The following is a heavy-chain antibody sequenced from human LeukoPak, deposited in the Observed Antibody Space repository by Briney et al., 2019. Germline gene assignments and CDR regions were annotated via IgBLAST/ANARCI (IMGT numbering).Heavy chain of an antibody. V-gene: IGHV1-69*13. CDR2: IIPIFGTA. Sequence: SVTVSCKASGGTFSSYAISWVRQAPGQGLEWMGGIIPIFGTANYAQKFQGRVTITADESTSTAYMELSSLRSEDTAVYYCASVDTGARVYYYYGMDVWGQGTTVTVSS. CDR1: GGTFSSYA. D-gene: IGHD5-18*01. CDR3: ASVDTGARVYYYYGMDV. J-gene: IGHJ6*02.